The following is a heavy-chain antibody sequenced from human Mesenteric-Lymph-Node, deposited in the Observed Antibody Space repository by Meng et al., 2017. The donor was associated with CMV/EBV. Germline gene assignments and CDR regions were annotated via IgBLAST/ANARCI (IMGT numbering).Heavy chain of an antibody. D-gene: IGHD5-12*01. CDR3: AREGLHFDY. Sequence: SETLSLTCTVSGYSISSGYYWGWIRQPPGKGLEWIGSIYHSGSTYYNPSLKSRVTISVDTSKNQFSLKLSSVTAADTAVYYCAREGLHFDYWGQGTLVTVSS. J-gene: IGHJ4*02. CDR2: IYHSGST. V-gene: IGHV4-38-2*02. CDR1: GYSISSGYY.